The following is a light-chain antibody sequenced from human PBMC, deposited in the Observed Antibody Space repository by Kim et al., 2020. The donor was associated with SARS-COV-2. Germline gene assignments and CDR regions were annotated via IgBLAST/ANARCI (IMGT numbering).Light chain of an antibody. CDR3: QVWDSSSDHVV. J-gene: IGLJ2*01. V-gene: IGLV3-21*03. CDR1: NIGGKN. CDR2: DDR. Sequence: SYELAQPPSLSVAPGKTARITCGGDNIGGKNVHWYQQKPGQAPVLVVYDDRDRPSGIPERFSGSNIGNTATLTISGVEAEDEADYYCQVWDSSSDHVVFGGGTQLTVL.